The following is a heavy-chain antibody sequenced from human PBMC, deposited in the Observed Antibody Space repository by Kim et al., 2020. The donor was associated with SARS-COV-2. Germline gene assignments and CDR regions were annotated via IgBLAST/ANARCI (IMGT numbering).Heavy chain of an antibody. V-gene: IGHV4-34*01. CDR3: ARTYSSGYYYFDY. CDR2: INHSGST. J-gene: IGHJ4*02. Sequence: SETLSLTCAVYGGSFSGYYWSWIRQPPGKGLEWIGEINHSGSTNYNPSLKSRVTISVDTSKNQFSLKLSSVTAADTAVYYCARTYSSGYYYFDYWGQGTLVTVSS. CDR1: GGSFSGYY. D-gene: IGHD6-19*01.